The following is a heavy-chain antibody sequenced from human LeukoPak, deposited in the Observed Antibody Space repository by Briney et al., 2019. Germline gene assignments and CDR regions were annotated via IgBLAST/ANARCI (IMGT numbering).Heavy chain of an antibody. CDR2: ISSSSSYT. V-gene: IGHV3-11*05. Sequence: GGSLRLSCAASGFTFSDYYMSWIRQAPGKGLEWVSYISSSSSYTNYADSVKGRFTISRDNAKNSLYLQMNSPRAEDTAVYYCAREARYYYDSSGYYASDYWGQGTLVTVSS. J-gene: IGHJ4*02. D-gene: IGHD3-22*01. CDR1: GFTFSDYY. CDR3: AREARYYYDSSGYYASDY.